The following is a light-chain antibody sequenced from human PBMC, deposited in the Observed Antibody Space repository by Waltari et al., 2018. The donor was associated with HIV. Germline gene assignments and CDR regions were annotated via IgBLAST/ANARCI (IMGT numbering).Light chain of an antibody. CDR1: SSNLGSNY. CDR2: RNN. Sequence: QSVLTPPPSASGTPGQRVTISCSGSSSNLGSNYVYWYQQLPGTAPKLLIYRNNQRPSGVPDRFSGSKSGTSASLAISGLRSEDEADYYCAAWDDSLSGAVFGGGTQLTVL. V-gene: IGLV1-47*01. J-gene: IGLJ7*01. CDR3: AAWDDSLSGAV.